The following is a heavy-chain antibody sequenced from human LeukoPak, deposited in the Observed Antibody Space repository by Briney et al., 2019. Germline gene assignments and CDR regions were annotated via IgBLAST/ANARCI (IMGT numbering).Heavy chain of an antibody. V-gene: IGHV3-23*01. Sequence: GGSLRLSCAASGFTFSSYSMNWVRQAPGKGLEWVSAISGSGGSTYYADSVKGRFTISRDNSKNTLYLQMNSLRAEDTAVYYCAKQLGRSYGDYPPGDAFDIWGQGTMVSVSS. CDR1: GFTFSSYS. CDR2: ISGSGGST. CDR3: AKQLGRSYGDYPPGDAFDI. D-gene: IGHD4-17*01. J-gene: IGHJ3*02.